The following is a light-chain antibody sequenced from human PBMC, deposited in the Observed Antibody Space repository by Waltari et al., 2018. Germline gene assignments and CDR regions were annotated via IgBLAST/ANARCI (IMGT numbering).Light chain of an antibody. J-gene: IGKJ1*01. CDR1: QSVSRK. Sequence: EIMMTQSPATLSVSPGERATLSCRVSQSVSRKLAWYQQKPGQAPRLLIYDTSSRATDIPARFSGSGSGTEFTFTISSLQSEEFAVYYCQQYSNWPPWTFSQGTKVEI. CDR2: DTS. CDR3: QQYSNWPPWT. V-gene: IGKV3-15*01.